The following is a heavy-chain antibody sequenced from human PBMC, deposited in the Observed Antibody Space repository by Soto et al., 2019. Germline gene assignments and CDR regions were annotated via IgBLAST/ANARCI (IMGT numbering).Heavy chain of an antibody. CDR1: GGTFDNFI. CDR2: IVPMLGTP. V-gene: IGHV1-69*13. D-gene: IGHD1-26*01. Sequence: ASVKVSCKSSGGTFDNFIMNWVRQTPGRGLEWMGGIVPMLGTPTYAEKFKGRVTISATGSTSTMYMEVTSLRSEDTAIYYCARNGTYSSSLSQYSGMDVWGQGTTVTVSS. J-gene: IGHJ6*02. CDR3: ARNGTYSSSLSQYSGMDV.